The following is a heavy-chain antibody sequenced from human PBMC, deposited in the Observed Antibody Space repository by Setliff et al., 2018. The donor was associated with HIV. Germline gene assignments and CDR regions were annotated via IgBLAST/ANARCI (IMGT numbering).Heavy chain of an antibody. J-gene: IGHJ4*02. D-gene: IGHD3-9*01. CDR2: IHNTGST. CDR3: ARGPPATGFSRELDY. Sequence: TSETLSLTCTVSGGSTSSYFWSWIRQSPGKGLEWIGYIHNTGSTDSNPSLKSRVTMSVDTSKNQFSLKLRSVTAADTAVYYCARGPPATGFSRELDYWGQGTLVTVSS. V-gene: IGHV4-59*08. CDR1: GGSTSSYF.